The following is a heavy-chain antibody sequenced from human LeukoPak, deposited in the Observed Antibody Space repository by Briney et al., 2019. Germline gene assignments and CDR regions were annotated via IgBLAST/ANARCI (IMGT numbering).Heavy chain of an antibody. CDR3: ARGRDQIGY. J-gene: IGHJ4*02. CDR1: GGSISSYY. CDR2: IYYSGST. D-gene: IGHD2-2*01. V-gene: IGHV4-59*01. Sequence: SETLSLTCTVSGGSISSYYWSWIRQPPGKGLEWIGYIYYSGSTNYNPSLKSRVTISVDTSKNQFSLKLSSVTAADTAVYYCARGRDQIGYWGQGTLVTVSS.